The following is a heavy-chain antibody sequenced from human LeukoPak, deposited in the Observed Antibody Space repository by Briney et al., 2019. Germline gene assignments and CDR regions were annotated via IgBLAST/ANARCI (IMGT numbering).Heavy chain of an antibody. Sequence: GASVKVSCKASGYTFTGYYMHWVRQAPGQGLECMGWINPNSGGTNYAQKFQGRVTMTRDTSISIAYMELSRLRSDDTAVYYCARDQTCSSTSCYYWAENWFDPWGQGTLVTVSS. CDR3: ARDQTCSSTSCYYWAENWFDP. J-gene: IGHJ5*02. CDR2: INPNSGGT. D-gene: IGHD2-2*01. CDR1: GYTFTGYY. V-gene: IGHV1-2*02.